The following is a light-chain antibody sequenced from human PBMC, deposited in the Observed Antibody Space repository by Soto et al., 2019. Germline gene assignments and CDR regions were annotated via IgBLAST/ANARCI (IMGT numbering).Light chain of an antibody. CDR2: AAS. CDR1: QAIGSY. CDR3: QQLNSYPRT. V-gene: IGKV1-9*01. Sequence: DIQLTQSPSFLSASIGDRVTITCRASQAIGSYLAWYHQEPGKAPKLLIYAASTLRSGVPSRFNGSGSGTDFTLTISSLQPEDFATYYCQQLNSYPRTFGQGTKVEMK. J-gene: IGKJ1*01.